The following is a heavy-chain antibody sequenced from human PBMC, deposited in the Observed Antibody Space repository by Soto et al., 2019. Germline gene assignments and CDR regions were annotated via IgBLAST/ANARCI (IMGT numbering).Heavy chain of an antibody. J-gene: IGHJ4*02. CDR1: GFSLSTSGVG. D-gene: IGHD3-10*01. V-gene: IGHV2-5*01. CDR3: AHTLYYYGSGSFPG. CDR2: IYWNDDK. Sequence: SGPTLVKPTQTLTLTCTFSGFSLSTSGVGVGWIRQPPGKALEWLALIYWNDDKRYSPSLKSRLTITKDTSKNQVVLTMTNMDPVDTATYYCAHTLYYYGSGSFPGWGQGTLVTVSS.